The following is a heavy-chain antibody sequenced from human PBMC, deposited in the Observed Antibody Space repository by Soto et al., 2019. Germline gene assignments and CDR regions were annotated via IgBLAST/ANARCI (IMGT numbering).Heavy chain of an antibody. CDR2: INSDGSST. V-gene: IGHV3-74*01. CDR3: ARARAIAAAGISWFDP. Sequence: EVLLVESGGGLVQPGGSLRLSCAASGFTFSSYWMHWVRQAPGKGLVWVSRINSDGSSTSYADSVKGRFTISRDNAKSTLYLQMNSLRAEDTAVYYCARARAIAAAGISWFDPWGQGTLVTVSS. J-gene: IGHJ5*02. D-gene: IGHD6-13*01. CDR1: GFTFSSYW.